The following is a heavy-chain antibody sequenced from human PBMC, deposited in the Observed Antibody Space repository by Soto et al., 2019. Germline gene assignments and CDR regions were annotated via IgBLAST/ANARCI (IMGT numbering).Heavy chain of an antibody. Sequence: PGGSLRLSCAASGFTFSTYWMNWVRQAPGKGLEWVANIKQDGSEKYYVDSVEGRFTISRDNAKNSLYLQMNSLRAEDTAVYYCARAPSLSWWYTDAFDIWGQGTVVTVS. J-gene: IGHJ3*02. D-gene: IGHD2-15*01. V-gene: IGHV3-7*01. CDR3: ARAPSLSWWYTDAFDI. CDR2: IKQDGSEK. CDR1: GFTFSTYW.